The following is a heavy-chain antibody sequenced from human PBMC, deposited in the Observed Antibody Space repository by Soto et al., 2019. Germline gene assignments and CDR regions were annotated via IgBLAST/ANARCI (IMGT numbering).Heavy chain of an antibody. V-gene: IGHV3-30-3*01. Sequence: GWSLRVSCAASGFTFSGYAMHCVRQAPGKGLEWVAVISDDGTNKHYADSVRGRFTISRDNSKNTLNLQMDSLRPEDTAVYYCARAGSSRGLWLGPDYWGQRTQVTVSS. CDR2: ISDDGTNK. D-gene: IGHD5-18*01. CDR1: GFTFSGYA. J-gene: IGHJ4*02. CDR3: ARAGSSRGLWLGPDY.